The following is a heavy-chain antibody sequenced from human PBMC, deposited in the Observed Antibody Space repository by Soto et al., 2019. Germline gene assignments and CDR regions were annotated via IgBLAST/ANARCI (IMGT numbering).Heavy chain of an antibody. Sequence: GGSLRLSCAASGFTFSSYDMHWVRQAPGKGLEWVAVIWYDGSNKYYADSVKGRFTVSRDNSKNTLYLQMNSLRAEDTAVYYCARDLAGVQWLAYYYYGMDVWGQGTTVTVSS. CDR2: IWYDGSNK. CDR1: GFTFSSYD. CDR3: ARDLAGVQWLAYYYYGMDV. D-gene: IGHD6-19*01. V-gene: IGHV3-33*01. J-gene: IGHJ6*02.